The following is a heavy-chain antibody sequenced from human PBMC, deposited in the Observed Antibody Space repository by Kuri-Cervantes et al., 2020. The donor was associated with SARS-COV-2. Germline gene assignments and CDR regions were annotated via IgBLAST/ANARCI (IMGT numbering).Heavy chain of an antibody. J-gene: IGHJ6*03. V-gene: IGHV3-48*01. D-gene: IGHD3-10*01. CDR3: AGDHYYYYYMDV. CDR2: ISSSSSTI. CDR1: GFTFSSYS. Sequence: GGSLRLSCAASGFTFSSYSMNWVRQAPVKGLEWVSYISSSSSTIYYADSVKCRFTISRDNAKNSLYLQMNSLRAEDTAVYYCAGDHYYYYYMDVWGKGTTVTVSS.